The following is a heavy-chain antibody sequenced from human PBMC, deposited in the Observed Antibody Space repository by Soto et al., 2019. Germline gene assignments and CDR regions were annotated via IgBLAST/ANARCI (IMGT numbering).Heavy chain of an antibody. Sequence: QAGGSLRLSCAASGFTFSSYAMSWVRQAPGKGLEWVSAISGSGGSTYYADSVKGRFTISRDNSKNTLYLQMNSLRAEDTAVYYCAKIRYYYDSSGYDYWGQGTLVTVSS. J-gene: IGHJ4*02. D-gene: IGHD3-22*01. CDR2: ISGSGGST. V-gene: IGHV3-23*01. CDR1: GFTFSSYA. CDR3: AKIRYYYDSSGYDY.